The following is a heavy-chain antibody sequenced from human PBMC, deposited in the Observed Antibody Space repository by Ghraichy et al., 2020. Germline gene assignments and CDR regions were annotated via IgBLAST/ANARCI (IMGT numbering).Heavy chain of an antibody. J-gene: IGHJ4*02. CDR1: GFIFSRFS. CDR3: ARVVYSGSPLG. V-gene: IGHV3-48*02. CDR2: ISGSGTNK. Sequence: GGSLRLSCAASGFIFSRFSMNWVRQAPGKGLEWVSYISGSGTNKQYADSVKGRFTISRDNAKDSVYLQMDSLRDEDTAVYYCARVVYSGSPLGWGQGTLVTVSS. D-gene: IGHD1-26*01.